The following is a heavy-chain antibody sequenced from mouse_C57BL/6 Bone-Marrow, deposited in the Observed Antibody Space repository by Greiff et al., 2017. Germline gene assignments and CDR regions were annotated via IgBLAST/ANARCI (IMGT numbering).Heavy chain of an antibody. V-gene: IGHV1-52*01. CDR1: GYTFTSYW. Sequence: VQLQQSGAELVRPGSSVKLSCKASGYTFTSYWMHWVKQRPIQGLEWIGNIDPSDSETHYNQKFKDKATLTVDKSSSSAYMQLSSLTSEDSAVYYCARLGTTVVAPSDVWGTGTTVTVSS. CDR2: IDPSDSET. D-gene: IGHD1-1*01. J-gene: IGHJ1*03. CDR3: ARLGTTVVAPSDV.